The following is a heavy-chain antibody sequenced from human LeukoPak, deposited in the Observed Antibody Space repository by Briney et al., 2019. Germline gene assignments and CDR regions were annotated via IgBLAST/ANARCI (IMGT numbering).Heavy chain of an antibody. V-gene: IGHV3-7*01. CDR1: ELTFSDYC. CDR2: ITKDGAEK. CDR3: TRGGRYTRYYWFY. Sequence: PGGSLRLSCAASELTFSDYCMTWVRQGPGKGLEWVATITKDGAEKYYVDSVKGRFTISRDNAENSLHLHMNSLRVEDTAVYYCTRGGRYTRYYWFYWGQGTLVTVSS. D-gene: IGHD2-8*01. J-gene: IGHJ4*02.